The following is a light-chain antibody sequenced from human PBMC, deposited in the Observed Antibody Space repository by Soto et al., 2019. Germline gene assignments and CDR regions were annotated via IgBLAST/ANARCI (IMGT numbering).Light chain of an antibody. CDR2: GAS. V-gene: IGKV3-20*01. J-gene: IGKJ2*01. CDR3: QQYDNSPYT. CDR1: QSVSSSN. Sequence: VLTQSPGTPSLSPGERATLSCRASQSVSSSNLAWYQKKPGQAPRVLIYGASTRATGIPDRFSGSGSGTDFTLTISRLEPEDFAVYYCQQYDNSPYTFGQGTNLEIK.